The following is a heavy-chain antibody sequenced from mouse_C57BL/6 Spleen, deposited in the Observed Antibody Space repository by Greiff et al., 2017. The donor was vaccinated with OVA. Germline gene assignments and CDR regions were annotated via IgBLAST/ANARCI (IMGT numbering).Heavy chain of an antibody. Sequence: QVQLKESGAELVKPGASVKISCKASGYAFSSYWMNWVKQRPGKGLEWIGQIYPGDGDTNYNGKFKGKATLTADKSSSTAYMQLSSLTSEDSAVYFCARFQTAQATWDYWGQGTTLTVSS. J-gene: IGHJ2*01. V-gene: IGHV1-80*01. CDR1: GYAFSSYW. CDR2: IYPGDGDT. CDR3: ARFQTAQATWDY. D-gene: IGHD3-2*02.